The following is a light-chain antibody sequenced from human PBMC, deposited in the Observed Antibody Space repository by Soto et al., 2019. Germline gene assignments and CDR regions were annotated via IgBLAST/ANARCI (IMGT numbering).Light chain of an antibody. CDR1: SSDIGGYNY. Sequence: QSVPTQPASVSGSPGQSITIFCTRTSSDIGGYNYVSWYQQRPGKPPKLMIYDVTNRPSGVSNRFSGSKSGSTASLTISGLQAEDEGDYYCSSYTNRNTMVFGGGTKLTVL. CDR3: SSYTNRNTMV. V-gene: IGLV2-14*03. CDR2: DVT. J-gene: IGLJ3*02.